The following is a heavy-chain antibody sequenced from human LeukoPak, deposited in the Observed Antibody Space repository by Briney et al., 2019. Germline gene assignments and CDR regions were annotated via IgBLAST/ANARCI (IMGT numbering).Heavy chain of an antibody. CDR3: ARLPTDSSSDHY. CDR2: IYYSGTT. Sequence: SETLSLTCTVSGGSISGSYWSWIRQPPGKGLEWIGYIYYSGTTNYNPSLKSRVTRSVDTSTNQFSLKLSSVTAADTAVYYCARLPTDSSSDHYWGQGTLVTVSS. V-gene: IGHV4-59*08. CDR1: GGSISGSY. D-gene: IGHD6-6*01. J-gene: IGHJ4*02.